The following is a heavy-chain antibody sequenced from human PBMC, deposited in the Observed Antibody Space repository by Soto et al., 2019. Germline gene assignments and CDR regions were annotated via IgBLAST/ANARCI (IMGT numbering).Heavy chain of an antibody. J-gene: IGHJ4*02. CDR2: IWYDGSDK. D-gene: IGHD4-4*01. Sequence: QVPLVESGGGVVQPGRSLTLSCAASGFTFSRYGMHWVRQAPGKGLEWVALIWYDGSDKYYADSVKGRFTISRDNSKSTLYLQTNSLRAEDTAVYYCARDIADYRNHWYYFDYWGQGTLVTVSS. CDR1: GFTFSRYG. CDR3: ARDIADYRNHWYYFDY. V-gene: IGHV3-33*01.